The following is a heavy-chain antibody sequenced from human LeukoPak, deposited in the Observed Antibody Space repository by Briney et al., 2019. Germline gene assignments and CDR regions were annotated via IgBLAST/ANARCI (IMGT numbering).Heavy chain of an antibody. Sequence: SETLSLTCTVSGGSISIYYWSWIRQPAGKGLEWIGRIYTSGSTNYNPSLKSRVTISVDTSKNQFSLKLSSVTAADTAVYYCARGPTTVTRAFDYWGQGTLVTVSS. J-gene: IGHJ4*02. D-gene: IGHD4-17*01. V-gene: IGHV4-4*07. CDR3: ARGPTTVTRAFDY. CDR1: GGSISIYY. CDR2: IYTSGST.